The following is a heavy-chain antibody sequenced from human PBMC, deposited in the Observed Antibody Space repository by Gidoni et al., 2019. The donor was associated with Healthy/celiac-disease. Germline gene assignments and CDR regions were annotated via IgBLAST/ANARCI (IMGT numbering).Heavy chain of an antibody. D-gene: IGHD6-6*01. V-gene: IGHV1-46*03. Sequence: QVQLVQSGAEVKKPGASVKVSCKAYGYTFTSYYMHWGRQAPGQGIEWMGIINPSGGSTSYAKKFQGRVTMTRDTSTSTVYMELSSLRSEDTAVYYCARWGQLGFDYWGQGTLVTVSS. J-gene: IGHJ4*02. CDR1: GYTFTSYY. CDR3: ARWGQLGFDY. CDR2: INPSGGST.